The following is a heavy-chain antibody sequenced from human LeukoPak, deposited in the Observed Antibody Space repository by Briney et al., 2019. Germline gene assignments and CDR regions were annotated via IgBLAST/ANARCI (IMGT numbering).Heavy chain of an antibody. Sequence: SSETLSLTCTVSGGSISSSTYYWGWIRQPPGKGVAWIGSISYSGSTYYNPSLKGRVTISVDTSKNQFSLKLSSVTAADTAVYYCARDAGNDAFGSWGQGTMVTVSS. CDR3: ARDAGNDAFGS. CDR2: ISYSGST. D-gene: IGHD3-10*01. J-gene: IGHJ3*02. CDR1: GGSISSSTYY. V-gene: IGHV4-39*07.